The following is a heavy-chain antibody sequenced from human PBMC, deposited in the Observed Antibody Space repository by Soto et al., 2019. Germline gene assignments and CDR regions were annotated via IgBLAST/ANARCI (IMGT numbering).Heavy chain of an antibody. Sequence: EVHLLESGGGVVQPGGSLRLSCVASGFNFKKFAMDWVRLAPGEGLEWVSGISCCGGSTSYADSVKGRFSIARDDSKNTLSLQMNSLKVEDTAQYYCAKDDGEQWLVTPLDNWAQGTLVTVS. CDR3: AKDDGEQWLVTPLDN. V-gene: IGHV3-23*01. CDR2: ISCCGGST. CDR1: GFNFKKFA. J-gene: IGHJ4*02. D-gene: IGHD6-19*01.